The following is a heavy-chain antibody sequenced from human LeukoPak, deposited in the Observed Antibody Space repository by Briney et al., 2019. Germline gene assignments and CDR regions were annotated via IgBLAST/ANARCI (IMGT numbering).Heavy chain of an antibody. CDR2: ISSSSSYI. CDR3: ARVLMVYAMDY. V-gene: IGHV3-21*01. D-gene: IGHD2-8*01. J-gene: IGHJ4*02. CDR1: GFTFSSYS. Sequence: GGSLRLSCAASGFTFSSYSMDWVRQAPGKGLEWVSSISSSSSYIYYADSVKGRFTISRDNAKNSLYLQMNSLRAEDTAVYYCARVLMVYAMDYWGQGTLVTVSS.